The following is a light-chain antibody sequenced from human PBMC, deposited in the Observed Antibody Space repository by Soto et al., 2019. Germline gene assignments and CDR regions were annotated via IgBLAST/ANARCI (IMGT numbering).Light chain of an antibody. V-gene: IGKV3-11*01. J-gene: IGKJ2*01. CDR2: DTS. Sequence: EIVLTQSPATLSLSPGERASLSCRASQSVSSYLSWYQQKPGQAPRLLIYDTSNRATGIPARFSGSGSGTDFTLTISSLEPEHFAVYYCQQRSNGAAYSFGQGTKLEIK. CDR3: QQRSNGAAYS. CDR1: QSVSSY.